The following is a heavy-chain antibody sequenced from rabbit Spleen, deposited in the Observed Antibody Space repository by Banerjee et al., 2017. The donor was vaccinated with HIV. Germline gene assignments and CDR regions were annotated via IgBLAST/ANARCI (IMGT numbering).Heavy chain of an antibody. CDR3: ARFYAGYGDFGYAAM. J-gene: IGHJ4*01. CDR2: INTATGKA. Sequence: ELKESGGRLVTPGGSLTLSCKASGIDLMSIAMSWVRQAPGKGLEWIACINTATGKAVYASWAKGRFTISKTSSTTVTLQMTSLTAADTATYFCARFYAGYGDFGYAAMWGPGTLVTVS. CDR1: GIDLMSIAM. D-gene: IGHD7-1*01. V-gene: IGHV1S45*01.